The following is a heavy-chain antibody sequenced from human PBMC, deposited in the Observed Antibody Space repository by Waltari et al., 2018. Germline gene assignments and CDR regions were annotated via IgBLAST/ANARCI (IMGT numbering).Heavy chain of an antibody. J-gene: IGHJ6*04. D-gene: IGHD3-10*01. Sequence: EMRLVESGGGLIQPGGSLRLSCAASGLAVSNNSLSWVRQAPGKGLEWVSLIFSAGTTYYADSVEGRFTISRDSSNNIVYLQMNNLRAEDTAVYYCARDWLGPGGVPDVWGKGTTVTVSS. CDR3: ARDWLGPGGVPDV. V-gene: IGHV3-53*01. CDR2: IFSAGTT. CDR1: GLAVSNNS.